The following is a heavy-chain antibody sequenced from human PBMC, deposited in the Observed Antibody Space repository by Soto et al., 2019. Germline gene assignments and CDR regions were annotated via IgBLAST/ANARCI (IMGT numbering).Heavy chain of an antibody. CDR2: ISSANNYI. J-gene: IGHJ3*02. CDR1: GFTFRSYG. D-gene: IGHD3-10*01. Sequence: EVQLVESGGGLVKPGGSLRLSCAASGFTFRSYGMNWVRQAPGKGLEWVSSISSANNYITYGDSMKAAFTISRDNANNALFLQMNGPRVEDTAVYYCVRDAWVRGDLVAFDIWGQGTAVTVSS. CDR3: VRDAWVRGDLVAFDI. V-gene: IGHV3-21*01.